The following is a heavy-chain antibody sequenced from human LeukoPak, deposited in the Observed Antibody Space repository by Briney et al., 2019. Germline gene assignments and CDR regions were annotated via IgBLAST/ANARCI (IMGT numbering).Heavy chain of an antibody. D-gene: IGHD3-22*01. V-gene: IGHV3-30*04. J-gene: IGHJ4*02. Sequence: GRSLRLSCAASGFTFSSYAMHWVRQAPGKGLEWVAVISYDGSNKYYADSVKGRFTISRDNSKNTLYLQMNSLRAEDTAVYYCASHDSDYWGQGTLVTVSS. CDR2: ISYDGSNK. CDR3: ASHDSDY. CDR1: GFTFSSYA.